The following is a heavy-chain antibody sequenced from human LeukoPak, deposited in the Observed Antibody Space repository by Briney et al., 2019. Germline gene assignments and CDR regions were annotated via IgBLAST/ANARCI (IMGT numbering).Heavy chain of an antibody. CDR1: GGSISSSSYY. Sequence: SETPSLTCTVSGGSISSSSYYWGWIRQPPGKGLEWIGSIYYSGSTYYNPSLKSRVTISVDTSKNQFSLKLSSVTAADTAVYYCARLGGSYLADYWGQGTLVTVSS. D-gene: IGHD1-26*01. CDR2: IYYSGST. CDR3: ARLGGSYLADY. J-gene: IGHJ4*02. V-gene: IGHV4-39*01.